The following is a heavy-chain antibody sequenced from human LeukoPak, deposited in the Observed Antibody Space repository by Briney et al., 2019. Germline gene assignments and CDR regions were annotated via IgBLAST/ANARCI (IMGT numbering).Heavy chain of an antibody. J-gene: IGHJ4*02. CDR3: ARRAGAYSHPYDY. D-gene: IGHD4/OR15-4a*01. CDR1: GFTLSTNS. CDR2: IYSDNT. V-gene: IGHV3-53*01. Sequence: GGSLRLSCTVSGFTLSTNSMSWVRQAPGKGLEWVSFIYSDNTHYSDSVKGRFTISRDNSKNTLYLQMNSLRAEDTAVYYCARRAGAYSHPYDYWGQGTLVTVSS.